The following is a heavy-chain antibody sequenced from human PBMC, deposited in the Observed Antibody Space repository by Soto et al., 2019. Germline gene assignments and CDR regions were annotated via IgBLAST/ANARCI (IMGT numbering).Heavy chain of an antibody. CDR1: GGSINTFY. CDR3: AREGSYSAYNFAHGIQLWSFDF. Sequence: SETLSLTCTVSGGSINTFYWSWVRQPAGKGLEWIGRTFSSGSTSFNPSLESRVAMSVDTSKNHFSLNLSSVTAADMAVYYCAREGSYSAYNFAHGIQLWSFDFWGQGALVTVSS. D-gene: IGHD5-12*01. J-gene: IGHJ4*02. CDR2: TFSSGST. V-gene: IGHV4-4*07.